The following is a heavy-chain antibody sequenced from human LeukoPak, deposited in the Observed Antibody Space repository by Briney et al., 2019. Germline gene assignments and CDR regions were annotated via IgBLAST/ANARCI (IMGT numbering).Heavy chain of an antibody. D-gene: IGHD3-22*01. CDR1: GYSFTSYW. Sequence: GESLKISCKGSGYSFTSYWIGWVRQAPGQGLEWMGWINAYNGNTNYAQKVQGRVTMTTDTSTSTAYMELRSLRSDDTAVYYCARDSYYYDSRRGALDIWGQGTMISVSS. V-gene: IGHV1-18*04. CDR2: INAYNGNT. CDR3: ARDSYYYDSRRGALDI. J-gene: IGHJ3*02.